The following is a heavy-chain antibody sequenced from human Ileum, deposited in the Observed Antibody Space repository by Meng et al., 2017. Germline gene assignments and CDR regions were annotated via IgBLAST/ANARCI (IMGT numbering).Heavy chain of an antibody. CDR2: IHYSGSR. CDR3: ARFYGSGTFEVHDY. CDR1: GGSVSSASYY. V-gene: IGHV4-61*01. Sequence: QVQLQESGPGLVRPSDTLSLTCNVSGGSVSSASYYWSWIRQPPGKGLEWIGLIHYSGSRNYNPSLKSRVTMSVDTSKNQVSLRLTSVTAADTAVYYCARFYGSGTFEVHDYWGQGTLVTVSS. D-gene: IGHD3-10*01. J-gene: IGHJ4*02.